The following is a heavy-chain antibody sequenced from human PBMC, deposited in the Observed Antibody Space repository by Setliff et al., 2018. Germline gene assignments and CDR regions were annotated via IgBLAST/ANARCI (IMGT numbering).Heavy chain of an antibody. V-gene: IGHV4-39*02. CDR2: IHNNGRI. D-gene: IGHD6-13*01. J-gene: IGHJ4*02. CDR3: AREAGYSSSWHFNL. CDR1: GGSIISSTYN. Sequence: SETLSLTCSVSGGSIISSTYNWGWIRQPPGKGLEWIACIHNNGRIKYNPALKSRVTISLDTSKNLFSLKLTSMTASDTAMYYCAREAGYSSSWHFNLWGPGTLVTVSS.